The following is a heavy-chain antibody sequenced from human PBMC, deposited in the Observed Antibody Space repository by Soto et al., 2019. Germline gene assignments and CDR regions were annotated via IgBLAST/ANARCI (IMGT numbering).Heavy chain of an antibody. CDR2: IYTGGST. Sequence: EVQLVESGGVLIQPGGSLRLSCAASGFTVSRDYMSWVRQAPGKGLEWVSVIYTGGSTYYADSVKGRFTFSRDNSKNTLYLQMNSLRAEDTAVYYCARAYGGNPALFDPWGQGTLVTVSS. J-gene: IGHJ5*02. CDR3: ARAYGGNPALFDP. D-gene: IGHD4-17*01. V-gene: IGHV3-53*01. CDR1: GFTVSRDY.